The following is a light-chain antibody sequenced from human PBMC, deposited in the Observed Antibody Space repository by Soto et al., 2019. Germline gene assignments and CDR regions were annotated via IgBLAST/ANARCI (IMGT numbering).Light chain of an antibody. J-gene: IGKJ3*01. CDR2: AAS. V-gene: IGKV1-39*01. CDR1: QTIGTS. CDR3: QQSYTSLLFT. Sequence: DIQMTQSPSSLSASVGDRVIITCRASQTIGTSLNWYQHKPGKAPNLLIYAASNLQSGVPSRFSGSGSGTDFTLTISSLQPEDFATYYCQQSYTSLLFTFGPGTKVDIK.